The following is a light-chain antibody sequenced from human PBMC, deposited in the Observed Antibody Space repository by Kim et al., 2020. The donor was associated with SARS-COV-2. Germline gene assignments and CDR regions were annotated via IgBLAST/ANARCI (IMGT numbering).Light chain of an antibody. CDR3: QQYTTWPPT. CDR2: AAS. Sequence: TVMTQSPATLSVSPGEGATLSCRATQSPNSNLAWYQQKPGQAPRLLIFAASTRAPGIPARFSGSGSGTEFTLTINSLQSEDFAVYYCQQYTTWPPTFGGGTKVDIK. V-gene: IGKV3-15*01. CDR1: QSPNSN. J-gene: IGKJ4*01.